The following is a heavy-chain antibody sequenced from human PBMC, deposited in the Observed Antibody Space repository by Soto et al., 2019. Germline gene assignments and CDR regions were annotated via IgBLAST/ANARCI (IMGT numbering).Heavy chain of an antibody. CDR3: VKGVGTGTTFS. D-gene: IGHD1-7*01. V-gene: IGHV3-30*18. J-gene: IGHJ5*02. Sequence: GGSLRLSCATSGFTFSSYAMHWVRQAPGKGLEWVAIISYDGSHEYYLDSVKGRFTISRDNSKNTLYLQMNGLRTEDTAVFYCVKGVGTGTTFSWGQGTRVTVSS. CDR2: ISYDGSHE. CDR1: GFTFSSYA.